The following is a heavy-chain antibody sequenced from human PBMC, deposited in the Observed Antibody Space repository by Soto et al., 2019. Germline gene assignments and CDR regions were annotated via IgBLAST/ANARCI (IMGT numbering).Heavy chain of an antibody. V-gene: IGHV3-48*02. CDR2: ISSDSRFI. CDR3: SRIKLVEFFFINVDVYDMDV. D-gene: IGHD3-16*01. CDR1: GFTFSSYA. Sequence: PGGSLRLSCAASGFTFSSYAMSWVRQAPGKGLEWFLYISSDSRFIYYGVSVKGRFTISRDNARNSVYLQMNSLRDEDTAVYYCSRIKLVEFFFINVDVYDMDVWGQGTPVTVSS. J-gene: IGHJ6*02.